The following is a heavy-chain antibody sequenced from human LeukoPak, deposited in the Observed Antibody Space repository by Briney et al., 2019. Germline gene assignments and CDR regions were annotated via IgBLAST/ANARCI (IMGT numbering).Heavy chain of an antibody. J-gene: IGHJ4*02. CDR1: GGSISSYY. D-gene: IGHD1-26*01. V-gene: IGHV4-59*01. Sequence: SETLSLTCTVSGGSISSYYWSWIRQPPGKGLEWIGYIYYSGSTNYNPSLKGRVTISVDTSKNQFSLKLSSVTAADTAVYYCARGGAASFDYWGQGTLVTVSS. CDR3: ARGGAASFDY. CDR2: IYYSGST.